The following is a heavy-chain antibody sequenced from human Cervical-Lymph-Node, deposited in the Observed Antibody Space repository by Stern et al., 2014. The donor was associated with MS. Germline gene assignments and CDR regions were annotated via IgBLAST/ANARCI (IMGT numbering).Heavy chain of an antibody. Sequence: VQLVQSGAEVEKPGASVTVSCEASGYTFTDSYLHWVRQAPGQGLEWVGRIKPSTGYTDYAQKFQGRVTITRDTSISTAYMELRRLRPDDTAVYYCVRFFVRRAVETRWFDPWGQGTLVTVSP. J-gene: IGHJ5*02. CDR2: IKPSTGYT. V-gene: IGHV1-2*06. CDR3: VRFFVRRAVETRWFDP. CDR1: GYTFTDSY. D-gene: IGHD5-24*01.